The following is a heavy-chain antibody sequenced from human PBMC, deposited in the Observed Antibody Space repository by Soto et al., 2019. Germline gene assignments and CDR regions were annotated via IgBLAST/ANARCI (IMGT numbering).Heavy chain of an antibody. CDR2: IYPGDSDT. CDR1: GYSFTSYW. J-gene: IGHJ6*02. V-gene: IGHV5-51*01. D-gene: IGHD6-13*01. Sequence: GESLKISCKGSGYSFTSYWIGWVRQIPVKVMAWMGIIYPGDSDTRYSPSFQGQVTISADKSISTAYLQWSSLKASDTAMYYCARTPSIAAAGTFWNDYGMDVWGQGTTGTVSS. CDR3: ARTPSIAAAGTFWNDYGMDV.